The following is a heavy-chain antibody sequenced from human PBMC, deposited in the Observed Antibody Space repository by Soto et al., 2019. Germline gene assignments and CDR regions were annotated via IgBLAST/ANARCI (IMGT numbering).Heavy chain of an antibody. J-gene: IGHJ4*02. D-gene: IGHD4-17*01. CDR3: AREFSDNDYGDSGTNTYYFDY. Sequence: QVQLVESGGGVVQPGRSLRLSCAASGFTFSSYGRHWVRQAPGKGLEWVAVIWYDGSNKYYADSVKGRFTISRDNSKYTLYLQMNSLRAEDTAVYYCAREFSDNDYGDSGTNTYYFDYWGQGTLVTVSS. CDR1: GFTFSSYG. CDR2: IWYDGSNK. V-gene: IGHV3-33*01.